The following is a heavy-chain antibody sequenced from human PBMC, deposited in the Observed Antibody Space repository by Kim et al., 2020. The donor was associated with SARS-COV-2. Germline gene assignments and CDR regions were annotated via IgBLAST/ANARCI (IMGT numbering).Heavy chain of an antibody. CDR1: GGSISSSSYY. CDR3: ARHSRIVVVPAAILA. V-gene: IGHV4-39*01. J-gene: IGHJ4*02. Sequence: SETLSLTCTVSGGSISSSSYYWCWIRQPPGKGLEWIGSIYYSGSTYYNPSLKSRVTISVDTSKNQFSLKLSSVTAADTAVYYCARHSRIVVVPAAILAWGQGTLVTVSS. CDR2: IYYSGST. D-gene: IGHD2-2*01.